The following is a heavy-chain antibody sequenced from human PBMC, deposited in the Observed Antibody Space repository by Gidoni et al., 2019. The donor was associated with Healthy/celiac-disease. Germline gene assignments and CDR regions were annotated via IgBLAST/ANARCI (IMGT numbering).Heavy chain of an antibody. CDR3: APGVGDVHGDY. Sequence: QVQLQQWGAGLLKPSEALSLTCAVYGGSFSGYYWSWIRQPPGKGLDWIGEINHRGSTNYNPSHKSRVTISVDTSKNQFSLKLGSVTAADTAVYYCAPGVGDVHGDYWGQGTLVTVAS. CDR1: GGSFSGYY. J-gene: IGHJ4*02. D-gene: IGHD3-16*01. V-gene: IGHV4-34*01. CDR2: INHRGST.